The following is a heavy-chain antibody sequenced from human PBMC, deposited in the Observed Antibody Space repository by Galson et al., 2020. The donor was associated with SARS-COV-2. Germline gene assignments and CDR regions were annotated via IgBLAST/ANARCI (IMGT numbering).Heavy chain of an antibody. J-gene: IGHJ4*02. V-gene: IGHV3-21*01. D-gene: IGHD2-21*02. Sequence: KIGESLKISCAASGFTFSAYSMNWVRQATGKGLEWVSSIRSSSSYIYYADSVKGRFTISRDNAKNSLYLQMDSLRAEDTAVYYCARGSYCGGDCFMFYFDYWGQGALVTVSS. CDR1: GFTFSAYS. CDR3: ARGSYCGGDCFMFYFDY. CDR2: IRSSSSYI.